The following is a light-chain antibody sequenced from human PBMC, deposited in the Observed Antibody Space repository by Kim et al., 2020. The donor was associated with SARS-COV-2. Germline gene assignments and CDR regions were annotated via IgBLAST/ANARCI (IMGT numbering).Light chain of an antibody. CDR3: NSRDSSGNRYV. CDR1: SLRNYY. CDR2: GKN. V-gene: IGLV3-19*01. J-gene: IGLJ1*01. Sequence: SSELTQDPAVSVALGQTIRITCQGDSLRNYYPSWYQQKPGQAPVLVIYGKNNRPLGIPDRFSGSISGTPASLTITGAQAEDEADYYCNSRDSSGNRYVFG.